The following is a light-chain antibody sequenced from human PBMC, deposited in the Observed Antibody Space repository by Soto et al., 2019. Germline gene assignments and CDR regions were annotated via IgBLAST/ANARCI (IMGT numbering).Light chain of an antibody. CDR1: SSNIGGNV. V-gene: IGLV1-44*01. J-gene: IGLJ2*01. CDR2: SNS. CDR3: AAWDDRTDVSVL. Sequence: QSVLTQPPSASGTPGQRVTISCSGSSSNIGGNVVNWYQQLPGRAPKLLIYSNSQRPSGVPDRVSGSKSGTSASLAISGLQSEDEADYYCAAWDDRTDVSVLYGGGTKLTVL.